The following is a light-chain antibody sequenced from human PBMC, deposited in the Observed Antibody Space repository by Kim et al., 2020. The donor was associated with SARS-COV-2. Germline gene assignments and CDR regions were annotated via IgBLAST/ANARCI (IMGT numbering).Light chain of an antibody. J-gene: IGKJ1*01. V-gene: IGKV3-15*01. Sequence: EIVMTQSPANLSVSPGERATLSCRASQSVSSNLAWYQQKPGQAPRLLIYGASTRATGLPARFSGSGSGTEFTLTIGSLQSEDFAVYYCQQYNNWPRTFGQGTKVDIK. CDR1: QSVSSN. CDR3: QQYNNWPRT. CDR2: GAS.